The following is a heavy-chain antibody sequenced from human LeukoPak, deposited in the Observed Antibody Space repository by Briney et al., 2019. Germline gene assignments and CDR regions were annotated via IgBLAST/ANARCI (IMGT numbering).Heavy chain of an antibody. CDR2: IYYSGST. D-gene: IGHD6-19*01. Sequence: SETLSLTCTVSGGSISSYYWSWIRQPPGKGLEWIGYIYYSGSTNYNPSLKSRVAISVDTSKNQFSLNLSSVTAADTAIYYCARVKSGWYYFDYWGQGTLVTVSS. CDR3: ARVKSGWYYFDY. J-gene: IGHJ4*02. CDR1: GGSISSYY. V-gene: IGHV4-59*08.